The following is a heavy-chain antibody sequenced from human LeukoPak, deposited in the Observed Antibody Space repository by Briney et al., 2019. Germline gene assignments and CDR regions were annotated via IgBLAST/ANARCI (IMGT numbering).Heavy chain of an antibody. J-gene: IGHJ4*02. CDR3: ARHTHYYPYFDY. D-gene: IGHD3-22*01. CDR1: GGSISSGGYY. Sequence: PSETLSLTCTVSGGSISSGGYYWSWIRQPPGKGLEWIGYIYHSGSTYYNPSLKSRVTISVDRSKNQFSLKLSSVTAADTAVYYCARHTHYYPYFDYWGQGTLVTVSS. CDR2: IYHSGST. V-gene: IGHV4-30-2*01.